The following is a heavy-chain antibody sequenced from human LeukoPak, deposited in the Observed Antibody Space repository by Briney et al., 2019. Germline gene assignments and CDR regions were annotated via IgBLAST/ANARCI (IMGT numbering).Heavy chain of an antibody. CDR3: ARVEYYYDSSGQGAFDI. CDR1: GGTFSSYA. J-gene: IGHJ3*02. CDR2: IIPILGIA. Sequence: SVKVSCKASGGTFSSYAISWVRQAPGQGLEWMGRIIPILGIANYAQKFQGRVTITADKSTSTAYMELSSLRSVDTAVYYCARVEYYYDSSGQGAFDIWGQGTMVTVSS. D-gene: IGHD3-22*01. V-gene: IGHV1-69*04.